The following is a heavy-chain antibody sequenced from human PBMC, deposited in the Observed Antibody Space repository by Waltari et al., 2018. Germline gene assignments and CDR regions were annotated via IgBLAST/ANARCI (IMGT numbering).Heavy chain of an antibody. J-gene: IGHJ6*03. CDR1: GGTLSSYA. CDR3: ARGLAARKYYYYYYMDV. CDR2: IIPIFGTA. D-gene: IGHD6-6*01. V-gene: IGHV1-69*01. Sequence: QVQLVQSGAEVKKPGSSVKVSCKASGGTLSSYAISWVRQAPGQGLEWMGGIIPIFGTANYAQKFQGRVTITADESTSTAYMELSSLRSEDTAVYYCARGLAARKYYYYYYMDVWGKGTTVTVSS.